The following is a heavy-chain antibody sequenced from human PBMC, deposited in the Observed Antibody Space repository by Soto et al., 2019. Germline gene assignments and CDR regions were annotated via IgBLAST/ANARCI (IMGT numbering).Heavy chain of an antibody. Sequence: QVTLKESGPVLVKPTETLTLTCTVSGFSLSNARMGVSWIRQPPGKALEWLAHIFSNDEKSYSTSLKSRLTISKDTSKSQVVLIMPNMDPVDTATYYCARIIKGYCSSTSCYCFDPWGQGTLVTVSS. CDR2: IFSNDEK. D-gene: IGHD2-2*01. CDR1: GFSLSNARMG. V-gene: IGHV2-26*01. J-gene: IGHJ5*02. CDR3: ARIIKGYCSSTSCYCFDP.